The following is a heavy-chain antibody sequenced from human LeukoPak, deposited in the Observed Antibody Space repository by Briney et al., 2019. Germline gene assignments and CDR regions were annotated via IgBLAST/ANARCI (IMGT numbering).Heavy chain of an antibody. Sequence: SETLSLTCTVSGDSISSGTYYWSWIRQPAGKGLEWIGRVYSSGNTNYNPSLKSRVTISIDTSKNQFSLKLSSVTAADTAAYYCARGVGSSSSNWFDPWGQATLVTVSS. CDR2: VYSSGNT. J-gene: IGHJ5*02. D-gene: IGHD6-6*01. V-gene: IGHV4-61*02. CDR1: GDSISSGTYY. CDR3: ARGVGSSSSNWFDP.